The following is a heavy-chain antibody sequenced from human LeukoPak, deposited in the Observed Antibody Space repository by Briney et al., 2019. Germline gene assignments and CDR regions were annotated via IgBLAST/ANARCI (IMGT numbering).Heavy chain of an antibody. D-gene: IGHD6-13*01. CDR1: GFNFNTYT. CDR2: ISSDSSYI. V-gene: IGHV3-21*04. Sequence: GGSLRLSCAASGFNFNTYTMNWVRQAPGKGLEWVSSISSDSSYIYYADAVHGRFTISRDNAKNSLYLQMNSLRAEDTALYYCAKATVPGIAAAGTEDYWGQGTLVTVSS. J-gene: IGHJ4*02. CDR3: AKATVPGIAAAGTEDY.